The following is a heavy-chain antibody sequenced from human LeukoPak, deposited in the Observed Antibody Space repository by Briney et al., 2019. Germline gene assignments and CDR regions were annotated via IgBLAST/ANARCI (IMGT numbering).Heavy chain of an antibody. Sequence: ASVKVSFKASGYTFPRYDINWVRQAAGQGLAGMGWIYPHRGNTGYAQKFQGRVTITRNTSISTAYMELRSLRSEDTAVYYCARDRQGGLLWFGELLFPDYWGQGTLVTVSS. J-gene: IGHJ4*02. V-gene: IGHV1-8*03. CDR1: GYTFPRYD. CDR2: IYPHRGNT. CDR3: ARDRQGGLLWFGELLFPDY. D-gene: IGHD3-10*01.